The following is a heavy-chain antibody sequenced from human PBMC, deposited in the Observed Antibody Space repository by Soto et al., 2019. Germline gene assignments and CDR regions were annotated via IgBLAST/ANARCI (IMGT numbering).Heavy chain of an antibody. D-gene: IGHD2-2*01. CDR2: ISGSGGST. J-gene: IGHJ3*02. V-gene: IGHV3-23*01. CDR1: GFTFSSYA. CDR3: VKDRLGAVVVPAAHAFDI. Sequence: PGGSLRLSCAASGFTFSSYAMSWVRQAPGKGLEWVSAISGSGGSTYYADSVKGRFTISRDNSKNTLYLQMSSLRAEDTAVYYCVKDRLGAVVVPAAHAFDIWGQGTMVTVSS.